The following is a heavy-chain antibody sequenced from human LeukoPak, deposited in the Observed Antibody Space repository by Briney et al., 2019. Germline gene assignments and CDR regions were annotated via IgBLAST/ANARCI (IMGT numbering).Heavy chain of an antibody. CDR2: INHSGST. Sequence: SETLSLTCAVYGGSFSGYYWSWIRQPPGKGLEWIGEINHSGSTNYNPSLKSRVTISVDTSKNQFSLKLSSVTAADTAVHYCARARIQLWLRRYFDYWGQGTLVTVSS. CDR3: ARARIQLWLRRYFDY. D-gene: IGHD5-18*01. V-gene: IGHV4-34*01. CDR1: GGSFSGYY. J-gene: IGHJ4*02.